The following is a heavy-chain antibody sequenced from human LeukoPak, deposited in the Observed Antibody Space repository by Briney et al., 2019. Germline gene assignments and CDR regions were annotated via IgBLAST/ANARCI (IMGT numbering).Heavy chain of an antibody. D-gene: IGHD6-6*01. CDR2: IYYSGTT. CDR3: ARSIAARGVPIDY. Sequence: PSETLSLTCTVSGGSISSTTYYWGWIRQPPGKGLEWIGTIYYSGTTYYNPSLKSRVTISVDTSKNQFSLELSSMTAADTAVYYCARSIAARGVPIDYWGQGTLVTVSS. J-gene: IGHJ4*02. CDR1: GGSISSTTYY. V-gene: IGHV4-39*01.